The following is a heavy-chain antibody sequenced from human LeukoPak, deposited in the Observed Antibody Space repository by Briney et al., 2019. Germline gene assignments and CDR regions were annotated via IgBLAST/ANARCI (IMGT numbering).Heavy chain of an antibody. D-gene: IGHD3-9*01. CDR3: ARTWHYDILTGYYYGLYGFDY. J-gene: IGHJ4*02. CDR1: GGSITRYY. V-gene: IGHV4-34*01. CDR2: INHSGST. Sequence: SETLSLTCTVSGGSITRYYWSWIRQPPGKGLEWIGEINHSGSTNYNPSLKSRVTISVDTSKNQFSLKLSSVTAADTAVYYCARTWHYDILTGYYYGLYGFDYWGQGTLVTVSS.